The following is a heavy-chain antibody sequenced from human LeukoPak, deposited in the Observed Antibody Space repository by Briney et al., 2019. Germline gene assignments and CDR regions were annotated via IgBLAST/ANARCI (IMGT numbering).Heavy chain of an antibody. Sequence: GRSLRLSCAASGYTFSDYAMHWVRQAPGKGLEWVAVISYDGSNKYYADSVKGRFTISRDNSKNTLYLQMNSLRAEDTAVYYCARASSGSHGDFWGQGTLVTVSS. V-gene: IGHV3-30-3*01. J-gene: IGHJ4*02. CDR2: ISYDGSNK. CDR3: ARASSGSHGDF. CDR1: GYTFSDYA. D-gene: IGHD1-26*01.